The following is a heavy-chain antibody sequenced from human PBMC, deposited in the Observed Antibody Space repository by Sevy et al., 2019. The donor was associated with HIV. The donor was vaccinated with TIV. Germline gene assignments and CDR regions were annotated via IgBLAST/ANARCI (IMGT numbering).Heavy chain of an antibody. CDR1: GGSISSSNYY. CDR3: ARRDYYGYSDS. V-gene: IGHV4-39*01. D-gene: IGHD3-3*01. J-gene: IGHJ4*02. Sequence: SETLSLTCTVSGGSISSSNYYWGWIRQPPGKGLGWIGTIYYSGSAYYNSSLKRRVTIFIDTSNNQFSLRLSSVTAADTAVYYCARRDYYGYSDSWGQGTLVTVSS. CDR2: IYYSGSA.